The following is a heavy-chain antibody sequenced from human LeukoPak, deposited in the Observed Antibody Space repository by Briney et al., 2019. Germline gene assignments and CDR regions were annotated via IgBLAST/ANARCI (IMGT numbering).Heavy chain of an antibody. D-gene: IGHD3-10*01. V-gene: IGHV4-59*01. Sequence: PSETLSLTCTVSGGSISSYYWSWIRQPPGKGLEWIGYIYYSGSTNYNPSLKSRVTISVDTSKNQFSLKLSSVTAADTAVYYCAKDNPRGAVQEYWGQGTLVTVSS. CDR1: GGSISSYY. CDR2: IYYSGST. J-gene: IGHJ4*02. CDR3: AKDNPRGAVQEY.